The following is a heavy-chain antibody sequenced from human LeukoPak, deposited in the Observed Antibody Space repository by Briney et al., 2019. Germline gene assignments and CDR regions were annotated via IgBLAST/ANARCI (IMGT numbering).Heavy chain of an antibody. V-gene: IGHV1-18*01. CDR3: ARDEPYSRGWYYFDY. D-gene: IGHD6-19*01. CDR2: ISGYNGNS. Sequence: ASVKVSCKSSGYTFTDDGISWVRHTPKQGLELMGWISGYNGNSKYSHKVQGRVTMTTDTSTSTTYMELRSLRSDDTAVYYCARDEPYSRGWYYFDYWGQGTLVTVSS. J-gene: IGHJ4*02. CDR1: GYTFTDDG.